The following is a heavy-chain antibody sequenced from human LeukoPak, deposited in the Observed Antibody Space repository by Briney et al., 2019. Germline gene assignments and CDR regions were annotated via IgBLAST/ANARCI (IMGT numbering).Heavy chain of an antibody. V-gene: IGHV3-30*18. CDR2: ISYDGSNK. CDR3: AKGGYSYGQYFDY. Sequence: GGSLRLSCAASGFTFSSYVMHWVRQAPGKGLEWVAVISYDGSNKYYADSVKGRFTISRDNSKNTLYLQMNSLRAEDTAVYYCAKGGYSYGQYFDYWGQGTPVTVSS. J-gene: IGHJ4*02. CDR1: GFTFSSYV. D-gene: IGHD5-18*01.